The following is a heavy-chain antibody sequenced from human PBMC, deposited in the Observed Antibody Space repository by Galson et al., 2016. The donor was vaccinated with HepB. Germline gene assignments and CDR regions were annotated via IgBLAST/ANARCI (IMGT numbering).Heavy chain of an antibody. CDR1: GGSISSSYY. CDR3: ARGSAPRPGY. J-gene: IGHJ4*02. V-gene: IGHV4-39*07. CDR2: MYYSGNT. D-gene: IGHD3-3*01. Sequence: SETLSLTCTVSGGSISSSYYWGWIRQPPGKGLEWIGSMYYSGNTNYNPSLESRVTISVDTSKNQLSLKLYSVTAADTAMYYCARGSAPRPGYWGRGTRVTVSS.